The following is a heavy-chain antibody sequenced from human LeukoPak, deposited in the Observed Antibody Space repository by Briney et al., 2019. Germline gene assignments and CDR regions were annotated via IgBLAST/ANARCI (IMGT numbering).Heavy chain of an antibody. D-gene: IGHD4-17*01. CDR2: IDPSDSYT. CDR3: ARRRKATVTTYDAFDI. V-gene: IGHV5-10-1*01. CDR1: GYSFTNYW. J-gene: IGHJ3*02. Sequence: GESLKISCKGSGYSFTNYWIGWVRQMPGKGLEWMGRIDPSDSYTNYSPSFQGHVTISADKSISTAYLQWSSLKASDTAMYYCARRRKATVTTYDAFDIWGQGTMVTVSS.